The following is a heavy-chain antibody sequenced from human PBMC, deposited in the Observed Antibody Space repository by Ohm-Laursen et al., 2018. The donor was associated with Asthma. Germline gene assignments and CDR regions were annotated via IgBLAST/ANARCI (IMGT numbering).Heavy chain of an antibody. J-gene: IGHJ4*02. CDR1: GDSVSSGNNY. CDR2: IYYSGIT. Sequence: SQTLSLTCTVSGDSVSSGNNYWSWIRQLPGKGLEWIGYIYYSGITYSNPSLRSRVSISVDTSKNQFSLKLSPVTAADTAVYYCARGTFYYESTGYYFFDHWGQGALVTVSS. D-gene: IGHD3-22*01. V-gene: IGHV4-31*03. CDR3: ARGTFYYESTGYYFFDH.